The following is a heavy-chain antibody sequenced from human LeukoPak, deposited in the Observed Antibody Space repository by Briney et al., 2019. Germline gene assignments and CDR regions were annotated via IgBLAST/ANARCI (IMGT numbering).Heavy chain of an antibody. D-gene: IGHD3-22*01. CDR2: INWNGGST. Sequence: GGSLRLSCAASGFTFDDYGMSWVRQAPGKGLEWVSGINWNGGSTGYADSVKGRFTISRDNAKNSLYLQMNSLRAEDTALYYCARVLIGYYYYYYYMDVWGKGTTVTVSS. CDR3: ARVLIGYYYYYYYMDV. CDR1: GFTFDDYG. J-gene: IGHJ6*03. V-gene: IGHV3-20*04.